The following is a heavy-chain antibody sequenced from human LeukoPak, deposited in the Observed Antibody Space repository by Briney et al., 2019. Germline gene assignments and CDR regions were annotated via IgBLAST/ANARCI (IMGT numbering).Heavy chain of an antibody. CDR3: ARDMGQMVRGMHYYYYYGMDV. CDR2: IWYDGSNK. CDR1: GFTFSSYG. J-gene: IGHJ6*02. D-gene: IGHD3-10*01. Sequence: GGSLRLSCAASGFTFSSYGMHWVRQAPGKGLEWVAVIWYDGSNKYYADSVKGRFTISRDNSKNTLYLQMNSLRAEDTAMYYCARDMGQMVRGMHYYYYYGMDVWGQGTTVTVSS. V-gene: IGHV3-33*01.